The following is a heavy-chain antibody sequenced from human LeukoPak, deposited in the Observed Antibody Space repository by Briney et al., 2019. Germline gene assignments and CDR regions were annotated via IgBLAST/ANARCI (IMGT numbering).Heavy chain of an antibody. J-gene: IGHJ4*02. CDR2: IRYVGSNK. CDR3: AKDGGYYDSSGYYYGL. CDR1: GFTFSSYG. D-gene: IGHD3-22*01. Sequence: PGGSLRLSCAASGFTFSSYGMHWVRQAPGKGLEWVAFIRYVGSNKHYADPVKDGFTISRDNSKNTVYLQMSSLRAEDMAVYYCAKDGGYYDSSGYYYGLWGQGTLVTVSS. V-gene: IGHV3-30*02.